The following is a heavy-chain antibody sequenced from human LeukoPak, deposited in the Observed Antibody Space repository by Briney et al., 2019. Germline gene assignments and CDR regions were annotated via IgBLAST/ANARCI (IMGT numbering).Heavy chain of an antibody. CDR1: GFTLSNYG. CDR2: IRFDGTTK. V-gene: IGHV3-30*02. D-gene: IGHD7-27*01. CDR3: ARDFGWGFDY. J-gene: IGHJ4*02. Sequence: PGGSLRLSCAASGFTLSNYGIHWVRQAPGKGLEGVAFIRFDGTTKNYADSVKGRFIISRDTSKNTVYVQMNSLSAEDTAVYYCARDFGWGFDYWGQGTLVSVSS.